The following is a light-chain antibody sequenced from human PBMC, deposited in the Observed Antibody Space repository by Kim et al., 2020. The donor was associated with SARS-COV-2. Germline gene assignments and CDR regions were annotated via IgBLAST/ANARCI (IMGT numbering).Light chain of an antibody. Sequence: SPGQTARITCSGDALPKQYAYWYQQKPGQAPVLVIYKDSERPSGIPERFSGSSSGTTVTLTISGVHAEDEADYYCQSADSSGTYVVFGGGTQLTVL. CDR2: KDS. CDR3: QSADSSGTYVV. J-gene: IGLJ2*01. CDR1: ALPKQY. V-gene: IGLV3-25*03.